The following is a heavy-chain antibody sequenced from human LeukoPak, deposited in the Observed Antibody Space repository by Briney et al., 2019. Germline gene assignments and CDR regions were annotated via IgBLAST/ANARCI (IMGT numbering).Heavy chain of an antibody. V-gene: IGHV3-23*01. CDR3: AEEGENYAFDI. CDR2: ISGSGGST. J-gene: IGHJ3*02. CDR1: GFTFSNYA. Sequence: GGSPRLSCAASGFTFSNYAMTWVRQAPGKGLEWVSAISGSGGSTYYADSVKGRFTISRDNSKNTLYLQVNSLRAEDTAIYYCAEEGENYAFDIWGQGTMVTVSS. D-gene: IGHD2-21*01.